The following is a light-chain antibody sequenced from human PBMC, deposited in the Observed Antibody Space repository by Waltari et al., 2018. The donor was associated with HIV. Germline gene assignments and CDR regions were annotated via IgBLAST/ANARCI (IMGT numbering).Light chain of an antibody. CDR3: ATWDNSLSIGV. CDR1: SSAIGSYS. V-gene: IGLV1-51*01. J-gene: IGLJ3*02. Sequence: QSVLTKPPPVSAAPGQKVTISCSGSSSAIGSYSVSCYQQFPGTAPRRLIFDTYKRPSGIPDRFAASKSGTSATLDITGLQTGDEADYYCATWDNSLSIGVFGGGTKLTVL. CDR2: DTY.